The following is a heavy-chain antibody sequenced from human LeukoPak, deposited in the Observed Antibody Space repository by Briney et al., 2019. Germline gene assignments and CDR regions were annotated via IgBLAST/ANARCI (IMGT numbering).Heavy chain of an antibody. CDR3: ARAPPPYDNSGYYIDY. CDR2: IYYSGST. V-gene: IGHV4-31*03. D-gene: IGHD3-22*01. CDR1: GGSISSGGYY. J-gene: IGHJ4*02. Sequence: SETLSLTCTVSGGSISSGGYYWSWIRQHPGKGLEWIGYIYYSGSTYYNPSLKSRVTISVDTSKNQFSLKLSSVTAADTAVYYCARAPPPYDNSGYYIDYWGQGTLVTVSS.